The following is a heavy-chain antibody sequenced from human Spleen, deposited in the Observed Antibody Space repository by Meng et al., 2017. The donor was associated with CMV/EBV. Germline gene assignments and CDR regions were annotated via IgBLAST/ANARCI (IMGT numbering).Heavy chain of an antibody. J-gene: IGHJ6*02. CDR3: AREVHIYYYYYGMDV. CDR2: IIPAVGVT. Sequence: SVKVSCKASGGTFSSYAISWVRQAPGQGPVWMGRIIPAVGVTNYAQKFQARIMITADKSTSTTYLELNSLRSEDTAVYYCAREVHIYYYYYGMDVWGQGTTVTVSS. CDR1: GGTFSSYA. D-gene: IGHD1-1*01. V-gene: IGHV1-69*04.